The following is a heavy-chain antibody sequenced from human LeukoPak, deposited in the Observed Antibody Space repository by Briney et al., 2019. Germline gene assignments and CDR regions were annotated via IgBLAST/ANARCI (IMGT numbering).Heavy chain of an antibody. CDR3: ARHVIVGRLFDY. CDR2: IYYSGST. D-gene: IGHD2/OR15-2a*01. Sequence: PSETLSLTCTVSGGSISSSSYYWGWIRQPPGKGLEWIGSIYYSGSTYYNTSLKSRVTISVDTSKNQFSLKLSSVTAADTAVYYCARHVIVGRLFDYWGQGTLVTVSS. CDR1: GGSISSSSYY. V-gene: IGHV4-39*01. J-gene: IGHJ4*02.